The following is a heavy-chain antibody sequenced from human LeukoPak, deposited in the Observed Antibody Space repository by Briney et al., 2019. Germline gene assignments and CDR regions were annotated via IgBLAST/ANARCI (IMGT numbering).Heavy chain of an antibody. V-gene: IGHV1-2*02. CDR3: ARVGSSGWYSPFDY. J-gene: IGHJ4*02. CDR1: GYTFTGYY. D-gene: IGHD6-19*01. CDR2: INPNSGGT. Sequence: ASVKVSCKASGYTFTGYYMHWVRQAPGQGLDGMGWINPNSGGTNYAQKFQGRVTMTRDTSISTAYMELSRLRSDDTAVYYCARVGSSGWYSPFDYWGQGTLVTVSS.